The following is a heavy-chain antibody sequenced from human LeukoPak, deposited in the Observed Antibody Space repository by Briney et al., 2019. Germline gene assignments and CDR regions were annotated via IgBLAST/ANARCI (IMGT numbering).Heavy chain of an antibody. J-gene: IGHJ4*02. D-gene: IGHD3-9*01. CDR3: AKSFVPDPTDLDIFDS. CDR1: GFTFSNYA. V-gene: IGHV3-23*01. CDR2: VSGRGSST. Sequence: GGSLRLSCAASGFTFSNYALTWVRQTPGKGLEWVSSVSGRGSSTYYADSVKGRFTISRDNSKNTLSLQMNSLRAEDTGVYYCAKSFVPDPTDLDIFDSWGQGTLVTVAS.